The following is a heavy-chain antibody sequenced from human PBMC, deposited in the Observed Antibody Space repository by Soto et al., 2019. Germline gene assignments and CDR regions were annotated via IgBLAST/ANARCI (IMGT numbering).Heavy chain of an antibody. CDR2: IYYSGST. CDR1: GGSISSYD. J-gene: IGHJ5*02. V-gene: IGHV4-59*12. CDR3: AREGSRPRLLLEP. Sequence: PSETLSLTCTVSGGSISSYDWSWIRLPPGKGLEWIGYIYYSGSTNYNPSLKSRVTISVDTSKNQFSLKLRSVTAADTALYYCAREGSRPRLLLEPRGQGTTVTVSS. D-gene: IGHD2-15*01.